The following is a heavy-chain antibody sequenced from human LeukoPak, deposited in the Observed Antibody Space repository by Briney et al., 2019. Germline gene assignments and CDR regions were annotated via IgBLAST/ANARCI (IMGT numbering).Heavy chain of an antibody. V-gene: IGHV3-53*01. J-gene: IGHJ4*02. CDR2: IYSGGST. Sequence: GGSLRLSCAASGFTVSSNYMSWVRQAPGKGLEWVSVIYSGGSTYYADSVKGRFTISRDNAKNSLYLQMNSLRAEDTAVYYCARLSVDFWSGYYPLDYWGQGTLVTVSS. D-gene: IGHD3-3*01. CDR1: GFTVSSNY. CDR3: ARLSVDFWSGYYPLDY.